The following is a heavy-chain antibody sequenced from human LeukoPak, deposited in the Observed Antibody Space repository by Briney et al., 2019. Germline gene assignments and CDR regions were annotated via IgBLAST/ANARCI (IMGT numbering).Heavy chain of an antibody. Sequence: ASVKVSCKASGYTFTGYYMHWVRQAPGQGLEWMGWINPNSGGTNYAQKFQGRVTMTRDTSTSTVYMELSSLRSEDTAVYYCARGYYGSGSLLTWGQGTLVTVSS. CDR2: INPNSGGT. CDR3: ARGYYGSGSLLT. J-gene: IGHJ5*02. D-gene: IGHD3-10*01. V-gene: IGHV1-2*02. CDR1: GYTFTGYY.